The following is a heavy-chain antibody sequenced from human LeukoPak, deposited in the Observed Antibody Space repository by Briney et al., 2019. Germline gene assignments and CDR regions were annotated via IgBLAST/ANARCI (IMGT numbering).Heavy chain of an antibody. Sequence: GGSLRLSCAASGFTFSSYAMNWVRQAPGKGLEWVSTISGSGGGTYYADSVKGRFTISRDNSKNTLYLQMNSLRAEDTALYYCAKDMYYYDSSGRDAFDIWGQGTMVTVSS. D-gene: IGHD3-22*01. CDR2: ISGSGGGT. CDR3: AKDMYYYDSSGRDAFDI. J-gene: IGHJ3*02. CDR1: GFTFSSYA. V-gene: IGHV3-23*01.